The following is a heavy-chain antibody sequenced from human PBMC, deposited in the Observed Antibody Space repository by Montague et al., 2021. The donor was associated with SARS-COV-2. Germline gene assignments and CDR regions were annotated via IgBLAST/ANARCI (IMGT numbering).Heavy chain of an antibody. CDR1: GFSVSSNY. V-gene: IGHV3-53*01. CDR3: ARIPYGDVI. D-gene: IGHD2-21*01. Sequence: SLRLSCAASGFSVSSNYMSWVRQAPGKGLEWVSVIYSGGSTYYADSVKGRFTISRDNSKNTLYLQMNSLRAEDTAVYCCARIPYGDVIWGQGTLVTVSS. J-gene: IGHJ4*02. CDR2: IYSGGST.